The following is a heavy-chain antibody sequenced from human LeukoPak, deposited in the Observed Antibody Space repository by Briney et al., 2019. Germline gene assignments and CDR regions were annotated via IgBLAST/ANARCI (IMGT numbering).Heavy chain of an antibody. CDR3: ARRERYSYGSYFEY. V-gene: IGHV5-51*01. D-gene: IGHD5-18*01. CDR1: GYSFTSYW. J-gene: IGHJ4*02. Sequence: GESLKISCKGSGYSFTSYWIGWVRQVPGKGLEWWGIIYPGDSDTAYSPSFEGQVTVSADKSITTAYQQWSSLKASDSAMYYCARRERYSYGSYFEYWGQGTLVSVSS. CDR2: IYPGDSDT.